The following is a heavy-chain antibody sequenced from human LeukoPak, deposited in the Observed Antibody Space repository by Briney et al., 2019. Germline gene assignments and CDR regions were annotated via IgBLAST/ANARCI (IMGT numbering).Heavy chain of an antibody. V-gene: IGHV4-59*12. CDR2: VYSTGHT. CDR1: GGSISSYY. CDR3: ARVAYGSATDAFDI. D-gene: IGHD3-10*01. J-gene: IGHJ3*02. Sequence: SETLSLTCTVSGGSISSYYWSCIRQPPGKGPEWMGFVYSTGHTNYNPSLKSRVTMSLDTSKKQVSLELNSVTAADTAVYYCARVAYGSATDAFDIWGQGTMVTVSS.